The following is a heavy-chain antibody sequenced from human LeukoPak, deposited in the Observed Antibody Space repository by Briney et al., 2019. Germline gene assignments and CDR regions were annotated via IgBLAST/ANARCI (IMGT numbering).Heavy chain of an antibody. CDR2: INPSGGST. V-gene: IGHV1-46*01. CDR3: ARDGMDTAMVRDAFDI. Sequence: GASVKVSCKASGYTFTSYYMHWVRQAPGQGLEWMGIINPSGGSTSYAQKFQGRVTMTRDTSTSTVYMELSSLRSEDTAVYYCARDGMDTAMVRDAFDIWGQGTMVTVSS. J-gene: IGHJ3*02. D-gene: IGHD5-18*01. CDR1: GYTFTSYY.